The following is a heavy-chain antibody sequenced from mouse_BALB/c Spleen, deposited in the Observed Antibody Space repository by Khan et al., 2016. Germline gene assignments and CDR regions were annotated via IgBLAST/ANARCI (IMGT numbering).Heavy chain of an antibody. Sequence: QVQLQQSGAELAKPGASVKMSCKASGYTFTSYWMHWVKQRPGQGLEWIGYINPSTGYTEYNQKFKDKATLTADKSSSTAYMQLSSLTSEDSAVYYCARSDGNNGYWGHGSTLTVSS. D-gene: IGHD2-1*01. CDR3: ARSDGNNGY. J-gene: IGHJ2*01. CDR2: INPSTGYT. V-gene: IGHV1-7*01. CDR1: GYTFTSYW.